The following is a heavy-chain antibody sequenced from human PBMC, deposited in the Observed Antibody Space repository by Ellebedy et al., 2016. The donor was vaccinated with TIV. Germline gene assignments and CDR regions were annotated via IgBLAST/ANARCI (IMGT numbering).Heavy chain of an antibody. V-gene: IGHV3-53*01. Sequence: PGGSLTLSCAASGFTVSSNYMSWVRQAPGKGLEWVSVISSGGSTYYADAVKGRFTISRDNSKNTLDIQMNSLGAEYTAVYYCARSHSGWEMATSHGWFYPWGQGTLVTVSS. CDR1: GFTVSSNY. D-gene: IGHD6-19*01. CDR3: ARSHSGWEMATSHGWFYP. CDR2: ISSGGST. J-gene: IGHJ5*02.